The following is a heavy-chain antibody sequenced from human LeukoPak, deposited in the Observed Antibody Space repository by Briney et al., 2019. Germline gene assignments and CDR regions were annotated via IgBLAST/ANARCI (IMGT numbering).Heavy chain of an antibody. CDR3: TRRGQWLVDY. CDR2: IRSKANSYAT. D-gene: IGHD6-19*01. V-gene: IGHV3-73*01. CDR1: GFTFSSYS. J-gene: IGHJ4*02. Sequence: QPGGSLRLSCAASGFTFSSYSMNWVRQASGKGLEWVGRIRSKANSYATAYAASVKGRFTISRDDSKNTAYLQMNSLKTEDTAVYYCTRRGQWLVDYWGQGTLVTVSS.